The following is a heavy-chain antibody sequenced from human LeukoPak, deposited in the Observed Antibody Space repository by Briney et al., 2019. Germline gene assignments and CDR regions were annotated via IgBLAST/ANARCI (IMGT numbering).Heavy chain of an antibody. CDR2: INHSGST. CDR3: AREPRYSSGWYGGFWFDP. CDR1: GGSFSGYY. V-gene: IGHV4-34*01. Sequence: SETLSLTCAVYGGSFSGYYWSLIRQPPGKGLEWIGEINHSGSTNYNPSLKSRVTISVDTSKNQFSLKLSSVTAADTAVYYCAREPRYSSGWYGGFWFDPWGQGTLVTVSS. D-gene: IGHD6-19*01. J-gene: IGHJ5*02.